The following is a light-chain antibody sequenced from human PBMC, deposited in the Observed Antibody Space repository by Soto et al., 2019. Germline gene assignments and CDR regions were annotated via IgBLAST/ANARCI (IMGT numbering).Light chain of an antibody. CDR3: QQHDTSPLT. CDR1: QSVSSKY. Sequence: DIVLTQSPGTLSLSPAERAALSCRGSQSVSSKYLAWYQQKPGQAPRLLIYGASNRATGIPDRFSGSGSGTDFTLTISRLEPEDFAVYYCQQHDTSPLTFGGGTKVEIK. J-gene: IGKJ4*01. CDR2: GAS. V-gene: IGKV3-20*01.